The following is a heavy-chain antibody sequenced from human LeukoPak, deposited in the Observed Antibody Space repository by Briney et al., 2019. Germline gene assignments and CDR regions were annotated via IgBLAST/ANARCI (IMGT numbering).Heavy chain of an antibody. Sequence: GASVKASCKASGYTFTSYGISWVRQAPGQGLEWMGWISAYNGNTNYAQKLQGRVTMTTDTSTSTAYMELRSLRSDDTAVYYCARAPLVLRLLQWLSPLDYWGQGTQVTVSS. CDR2: ISAYNGNT. CDR1: GYTFTSYG. D-gene: IGHD3-3*01. V-gene: IGHV1-18*01. J-gene: IGHJ4*02. CDR3: ARAPLVLRLLQWLSPLDY.